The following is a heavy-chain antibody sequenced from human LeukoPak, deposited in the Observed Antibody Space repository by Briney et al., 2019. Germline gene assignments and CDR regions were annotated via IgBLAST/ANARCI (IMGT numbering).Heavy chain of an antibody. J-gene: IGHJ4*02. CDR3: ARWQLGISGFDY. CDR1: GYTFTDYN. Sequence: GASVKVSCKASGYTFTDYNMHWVRQAPGQGLEWMGWINPNSGGTNYAQNFQGRVTMTRDTSISTAYMELRRLRSDDTAVYYCARWQLGISGFDYWGQGTLVTVSS. CDR2: INPNSGGT. V-gene: IGHV1-2*02. D-gene: IGHD7-27*01.